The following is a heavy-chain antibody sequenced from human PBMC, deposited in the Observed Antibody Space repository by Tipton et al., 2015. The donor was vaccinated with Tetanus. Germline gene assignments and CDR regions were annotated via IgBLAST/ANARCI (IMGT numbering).Heavy chain of an antibody. CDR3: ARGYSSSFHSDY. CDR2: IYYSGST. CDR1: GGSISSGGYY. J-gene: IGHJ4*02. V-gene: IGHV4-31*03. D-gene: IGHD6-6*01. Sequence: TLSLTCTVSGGSISSGGYYWSWIRQHPGKGLEWIGYIYYSGSTYYNPSLKSRVTISVDTSKNQFSLKLSSVTAADTAVYYCARGYSSSFHSDYWGQGTLVTVSS.